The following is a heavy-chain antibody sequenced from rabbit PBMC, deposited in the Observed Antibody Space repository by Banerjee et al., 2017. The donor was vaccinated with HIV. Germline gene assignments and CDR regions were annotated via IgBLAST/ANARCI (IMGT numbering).Heavy chain of an antibody. V-gene: IGHV1S40*01. CDR3: ARDVSSSYYGGFGL. Sequence: QSLEESGGDLVQPGGSLTLTCKASGFSFSSNYYMCWVRQAPGKGLEWSACIYTGFSGSTYYTNWAKGRFTISKTSSTTVTLQMTSLTAADTATYFCARDVSSSYYGGFGLWGQGTLVT. CDR1: GFSFSSNYY. J-gene: IGHJ4*01. D-gene: IGHD8-1*01. CDR2: IYTGFSGST.